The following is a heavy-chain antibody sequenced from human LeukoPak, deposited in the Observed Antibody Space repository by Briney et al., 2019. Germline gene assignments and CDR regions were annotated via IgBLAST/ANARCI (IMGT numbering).Heavy chain of an antibody. D-gene: IGHD1-26*01. CDR1: GYTFTSYG. V-gene: IGHV1-18*01. CDR3: ARKWIVGATFGFDP. CDR2: ISAYNGNT. J-gene: IGHJ5*02. Sequence: GASVKVSCKASGYTFTSYGISWVRQAPGQGLEWMGWISAYNGNTNYAQKLQGRVTMTTDTSTSTAYMELRSLRSDGTAVYYCARKWIVGATFGFDPWGQGTLVTVSS.